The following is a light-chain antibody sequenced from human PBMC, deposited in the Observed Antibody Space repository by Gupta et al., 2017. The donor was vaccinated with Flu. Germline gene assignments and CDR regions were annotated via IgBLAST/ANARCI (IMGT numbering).Light chain of an antibody. CDR2: KDS. V-gene: IGLV3-25*03. CDR1: ALTGKD. J-gene: IGLJ3*02. Sequence: GNTSSITCSGDALTGKDANWYQQKTGQAPVVLIYKDSERPSGVPARFSGSASGTTVTLTISGVQAEDEADYYCQSADRSGSYVVFGGGTKLTVL. CDR3: QSADRSGSYVV.